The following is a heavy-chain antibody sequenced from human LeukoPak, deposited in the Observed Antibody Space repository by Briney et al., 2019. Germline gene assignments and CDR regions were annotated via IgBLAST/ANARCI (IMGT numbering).Heavy chain of an antibody. CDR2: IDPSGERA. J-gene: IGHJ3*02. CDR1: GCTFTTYY. Sequence: GTSVKISCKASGCTFTTYYIHWVRQAPGQGLEWMGIIDPSGERASYARKFRGRVTMTRDAFTSTVYVELNSLRSEDTAMYYCTRSSSVTMVRAADKFDIWGQGTTVTVSS. CDR3: TRSSSVTMVRAADKFDI. D-gene: IGHD3-10*01. V-gene: IGHV1-46*01.